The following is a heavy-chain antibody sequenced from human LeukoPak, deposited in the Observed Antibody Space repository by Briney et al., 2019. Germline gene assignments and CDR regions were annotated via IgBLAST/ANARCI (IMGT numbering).Heavy chain of an antibody. CDR2: ISGGGGRK. J-gene: IGHJ4*02. CDR3: AKVGTYDIVTDYSYHFDY. V-gene: IGHV3-23*01. D-gene: IGHD3-9*01. CDR1: GFTFSSYA. Sequence: GGSLRLSCAASGFTFSSYAMSWVRQAPGKGLEWVSDISGGGGRKYYAGSVRGRFTISRDNSMNTLYLQMNSLRAEHTAVYYCAKVGTYDIVTDYSYHFDYWGQGTLVTVSS.